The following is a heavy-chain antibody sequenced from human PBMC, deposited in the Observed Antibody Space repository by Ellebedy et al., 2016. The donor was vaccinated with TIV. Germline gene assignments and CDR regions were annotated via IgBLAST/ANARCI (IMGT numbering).Heavy chain of an antibody. D-gene: IGHD6-19*01. CDR3: ARDRFSVAGTNFDY. Sequence: LRLXXTVSGASITHPNHFWTWIRQLPGTGLEWIGYTYYSGSASYNPSLKDRVSISVDTSKSQFSLSLTSVTAEDTAVYFCARDRFSVAGTNFDYWGRGTLVTVSS. J-gene: IGHJ4*02. V-gene: IGHV4-31*03. CDR1: GASITHPNHF. CDR2: TYYSGSA.